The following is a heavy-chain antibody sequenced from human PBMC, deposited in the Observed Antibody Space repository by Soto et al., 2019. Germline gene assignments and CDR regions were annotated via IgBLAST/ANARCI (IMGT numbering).Heavy chain of an antibody. J-gene: IGHJ6*02. D-gene: IGHD6-19*01. V-gene: IGHV1-69*13. CDR2: IIPIFGTA. CDR3: AREVLIAVAGTGYNYYGMDV. Sequence: SVKVSCKASGGTFSSYAISWVRQAPGQGLEWMGGIIPIFGTANYAQKFQGRVTITADESTSTAYMELSSLRSEDTAVYYCAREVLIAVAGTGYNYYGMDVWGQGTTVTVSS. CDR1: GGTFSSYA.